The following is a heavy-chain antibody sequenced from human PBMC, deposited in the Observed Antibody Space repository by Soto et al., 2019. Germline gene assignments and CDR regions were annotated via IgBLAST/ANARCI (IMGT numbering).Heavy chain of an antibody. CDR2: IKQDGSEK. J-gene: IGHJ4*02. CDR1: GFTFSSYW. CDR3: ARDRRQRVWSGYYD. V-gene: IGHV3-7*01. D-gene: IGHD3-3*01. Sequence: GGSLRLSCAASGFTFSSYWMSWVRQAPGKGLEWVANIKQDGSEKYYVDSVKGRFTISRDNAKNSLYLQMNSLRAEDTAVYYCARDRRQRVWSGYYDWGQGTLVTVSS.